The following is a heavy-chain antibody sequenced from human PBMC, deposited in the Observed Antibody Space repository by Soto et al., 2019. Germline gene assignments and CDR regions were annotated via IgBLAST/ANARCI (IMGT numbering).Heavy chain of an antibody. CDR1: GGTFSSYA. Sequence: QVQLVQSGAEVKKPGSSVKVSCKASGGTFSSYAISWVRQAPGQGLEWMGGIIPIFGTANYAQNFQGRVTITAAESTSTAYMELSSLRSEDTAVYYCARAIVVVPAAISRPPDYYYGMDVWGQGTTVTVSS. CDR2: IIPIFGTA. CDR3: ARAIVVVPAAISRPPDYYYGMDV. D-gene: IGHD2-2*02. J-gene: IGHJ6*02. V-gene: IGHV1-69*01.